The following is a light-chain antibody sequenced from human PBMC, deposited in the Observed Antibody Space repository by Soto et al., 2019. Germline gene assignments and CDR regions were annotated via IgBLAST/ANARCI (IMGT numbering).Light chain of an antibody. CDR2: LGS. CDR3: MQALQTPWT. V-gene: IGKV2-28*01. J-gene: IGKJ1*01. Sequence: DIVMTQSPLSLPVTPGEPASISCRSIQSLLHSNGYNYLDWYLQKPGQSPQLLIYLGSNRASGVPDRFSGSGSGTDFTLKISRVEAEDVGVYYCMQALQTPWTFGQGTTVDIK. CDR1: QSLLHSNGYNY.